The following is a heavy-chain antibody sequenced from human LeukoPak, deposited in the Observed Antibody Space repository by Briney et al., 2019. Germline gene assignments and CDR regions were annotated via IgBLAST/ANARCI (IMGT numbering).Heavy chain of an antibody. J-gene: IGHJ4*02. Sequence: GGSLRLSCAASEFTVSSNYMSWVRQAPGKGLEWVSIIYSVGTTYYADSVKGRFTISRDNSKNTLYLQMNSLRAEDTAVYYCTTVSVVVTPMVHYWGQGTLVTVSS. V-gene: IGHV3-53*01. CDR3: TTVSVVVTPMVHY. D-gene: IGHD3-22*01. CDR1: EFTVSSNY. CDR2: IYSVGTT.